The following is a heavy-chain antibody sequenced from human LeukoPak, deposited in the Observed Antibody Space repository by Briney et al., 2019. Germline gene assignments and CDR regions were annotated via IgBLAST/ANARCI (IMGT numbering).Heavy chain of an antibody. CDR2: IIPIFGTA. Sequence: VASVKVSCKASGGTFSSYAISWVRQAPGQGLEWMGGIIPIFGTANYAQKFQGRVTITADESTSTAYMELSSLRSEDTAVYYCAREDGSGSYYYYYYGMDVWGQGTTVTVSS. J-gene: IGHJ6*02. CDR3: AREDGSGSYYYYYYGMDV. D-gene: IGHD3-10*01. CDR1: GGTFSSYA. V-gene: IGHV1-69*01.